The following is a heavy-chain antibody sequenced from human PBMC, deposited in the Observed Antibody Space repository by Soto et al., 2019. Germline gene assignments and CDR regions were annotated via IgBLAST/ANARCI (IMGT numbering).Heavy chain of an antibody. Sequence: PSETLSLTCTVSGGSISSSSYYWGWIRQPPGKGLEWIGSIYYSGSTYYNPSLKSRVTISVDTSKNQFSLKLSSVTAADTAVYYCARHGIVVVTAIPHFDYWGQGTLGTVSS. J-gene: IGHJ4*02. V-gene: IGHV4-39*01. CDR3: ARHGIVVVTAIPHFDY. D-gene: IGHD2-21*02. CDR1: GGSISSSSYY. CDR2: IYYSGST.